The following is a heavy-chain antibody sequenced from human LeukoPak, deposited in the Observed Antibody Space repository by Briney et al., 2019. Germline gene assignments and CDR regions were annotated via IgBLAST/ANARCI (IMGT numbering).Heavy chain of an antibody. CDR2: MNPNSGDT. V-gene: IGHV1-2*02. CDR3: ARVRRHYYGMDV. CDR1: GYTLTDYY. Sequence: ASVKVSCKASGYTLTDYYIHWVRQAPGQGLEWMGWMNPNSGDTNSAQSFQGRVTMTRETSISTAYMELSRLRFDDTAVYYCARVRRHYYGMDVWGQGTTVTVSS. J-gene: IGHJ6*02.